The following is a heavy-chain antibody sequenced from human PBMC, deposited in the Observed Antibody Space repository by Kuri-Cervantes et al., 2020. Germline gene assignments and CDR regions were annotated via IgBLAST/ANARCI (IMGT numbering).Heavy chain of an antibody. CDR1: GYSFTSYW. CDR2: IYPGDSDT. V-gene: IGHV5-51*01. D-gene: IGHD6-13*01. CDR3: ARHAAYSSSSHWYFDL. J-gene: IGHJ2*01. Sequence: KVSCKGSGYSFTSYWIGWVRQMPGKGLEWMGIIYPGDSDTRYSPSFQGQVTISADKSISTAYPQWSSLKASDTAMYYCARHAAYSSSSHWYFDLWGRGTLVTVSS.